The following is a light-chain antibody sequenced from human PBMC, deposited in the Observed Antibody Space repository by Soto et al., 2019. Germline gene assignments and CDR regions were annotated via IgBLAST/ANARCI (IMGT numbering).Light chain of an antibody. CDR3: CSYAGSSTFYV. V-gene: IGLV2-23*01. CDR2: EGS. Sequence: QSALTQPASVSGSPGQSITISCTGTSSDVGSYNLVSWYQQHPGKAPKLMIYEGSKRPSGVSNRFSGSKSGNTASLTISGLQAEEDADYYCCSYAGSSTFYVFGTGTKLTVL. J-gene: IGLJ1*01. CDR1: SSDVGSYNL.